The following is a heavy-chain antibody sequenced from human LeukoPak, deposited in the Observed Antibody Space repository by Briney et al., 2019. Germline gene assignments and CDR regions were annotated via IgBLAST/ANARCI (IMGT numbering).Heavy chain of an antibody. J-gene: IGHJ1*01. CDR2: ISSSSSYI. Sequence: PGGSLRLSCAASGFTFSSYSMNWVRQAPGKGLEWVSSISSSSSYIYYADSVKGRFTISRDNAKNSLYLQMNSLRAEDTAVYYCANPNYYDSSGYWTEYFHHWGQGTLVTVSS. CDR3: ANPNYYDSSGYWTEYFHH. V-gene: IGHV3-21*04. D-gene: IGHD3-22*01. CDR1: GFTFSSYS.